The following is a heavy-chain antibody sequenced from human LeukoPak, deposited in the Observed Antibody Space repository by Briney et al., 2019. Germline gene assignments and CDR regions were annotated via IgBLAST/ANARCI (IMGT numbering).Heavy chain of an antibody. J-gene: IGHJ4*02. CDR2: INSDGSST. D-gene: IGHD3-9*01. CDR3: ARGRPYYDILTGPQGPFDY. Sequence: GGSLRLSCAASGFTFSSYWMHWVRHAPGKGLVWVSRINSDGSSTSYADSVKGRFTISRDNAKNTLYLQMNSLRAEDTAVYYCARGRPYYDILTGPQGPFDYWGQGTLVTVSS. V-gene: IGHV3-74*01. CDR1: GFTFSSYW.